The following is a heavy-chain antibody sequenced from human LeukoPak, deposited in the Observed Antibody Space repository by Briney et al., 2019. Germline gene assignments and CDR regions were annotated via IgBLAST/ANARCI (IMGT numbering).Heavy chain of an antibody. CDR2: MYYSGST. J-gene: IGHJ6*03. CDR1: GGSISSSSYY. V-gene: IGHV4-61*05. CDR3: ARTSSWYDSYYMDV. Sequence: SETLSLTCTVSGGSISSSSYYWGWIRQPPGKGLEWIGYMYYSGSTNYNPSLKSRVTISVDTSKNQFSLKLSSVTAADTAVYYCARTSSWYDSYYMDVWGKGTTVTVSS. D-gene: IGHD6-13*01.